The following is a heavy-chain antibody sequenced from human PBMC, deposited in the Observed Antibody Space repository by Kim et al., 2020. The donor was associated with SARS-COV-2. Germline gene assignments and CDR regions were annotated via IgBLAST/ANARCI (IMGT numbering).Heavy chain of an antibody. D-gene: IGHD3-3*01. J-gene: IGHJ4*02. V-gene: IGHV4-34*01. CDR2: INHSGST. Sequence: SETLSLTCAVYGGSFSGYYWSWIRQPPGKGLEWIGEINHSGSTNYNPSLKSRVTISVDTSKNQFSLKLSSVTTADTAVYYCARERGDHYDFWSGYYKRVYFDYWGQGTLVTVSS. CDR1: GGSFSGYY. CDR3: ARERGDHYDFWSGYYKRVYFDY.